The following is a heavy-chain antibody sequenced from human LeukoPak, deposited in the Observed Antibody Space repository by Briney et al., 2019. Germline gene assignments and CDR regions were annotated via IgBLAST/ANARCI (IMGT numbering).Heavy chain of an antibody. CDR1: GYTFTSNY. CDR2: IYPRDGST. J-gene: IGHJ6*02. V-gene: IGHV1-46*01. Sequence: ASVKVSCKASGYTFTSNYIHWVRQAPGQGLEWMGMIYPRDGSTSYAQKFQGRVTVTRDTSTSTVHMELSSLRSEDTAVYYCARDCSSTSCYSRYYYGMDVWGQGTTVTVSS. CDR3: ARDCSSTSCYSRYYYGMDV. D-gene: IGHD2-2*02.